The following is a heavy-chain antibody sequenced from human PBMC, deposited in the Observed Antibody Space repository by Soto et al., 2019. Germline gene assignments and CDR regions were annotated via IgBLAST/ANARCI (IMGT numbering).Heavy chain of an antibody. CDR3: ATIRVRGGPLRFED. J-gene: IGHJ4*01. CDR2: VLPITGST. Sequence: QVQLVQSGAEVKKPGSSVKVSCKTSGGLFSVYSFNWVRQAPGQGLEWMGGVLPITGSTDYAQKFQGRLTITADRSTSTLYMELSRLTSEDTANYYCATIRVRGGPLRFEDGGQGTLISVSS. CDR1: GGLFSVYS. V-gene: IGHV1-69*06. D-gene: IGHD5-12*01.